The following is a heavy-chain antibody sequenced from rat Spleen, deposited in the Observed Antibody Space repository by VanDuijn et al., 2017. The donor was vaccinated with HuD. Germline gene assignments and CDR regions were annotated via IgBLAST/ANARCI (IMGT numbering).Heavy chain of an antibody. D-gene: IGHD4-3*01. CDR1: GFNFNDHW. CDR2: INKDSSVR. V-gene: IGHV4-2*01. Sequence: EVKLVESGGGLVQPGRSLKLSCAASGFNFNDHWMCWVRQAPGKGLEWIGEINKDSSVRKYIPSLKEKIIISRDNAQNTLYLQMSKLGTEDTAMYYCVREEIGVRDWGQGVMVTVSS. CDR3: VREEIGVRD. J-gene: IGHJ2*01.